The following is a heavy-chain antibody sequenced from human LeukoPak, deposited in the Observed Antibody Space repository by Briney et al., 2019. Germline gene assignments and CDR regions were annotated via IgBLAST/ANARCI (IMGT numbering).Heavy chain of an antibody. CDR2: ISDRSTTI. Sequence: GGSLRLSSAASGFTFSDYSMNWVRQAPGKGLEWFSHISDRSTTIYYADSVKGRFTISRDNARYSLYLQMDSLRAEDTAVCYCARVPYSSGWYSFFDHWGQGALVTVSS. D-gene: IGHD6-19*01. CDR3: ARVPYSSGWYSFFDH. CDR1: GFTFSDYS. V-gene: IGHV3-48*01. J-gene: IGHJ4*02.